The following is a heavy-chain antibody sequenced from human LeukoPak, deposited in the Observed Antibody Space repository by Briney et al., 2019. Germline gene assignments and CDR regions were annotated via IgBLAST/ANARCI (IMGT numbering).Heavy chain of an antibody. CDR3: AKEVGGDAFDI. CDR2: ISYDGSNK. D-gene: IGHD1-26*01. J-gene: IGHJ3*02. CDR1: EFTFRSYD. V-gene: IGHV3-30*18. Sequence: PGGSLRLSCVASEFTFRSYDMHWVRQAPGKGLEWVAVISYDGSNKDYADFVKGRFTISRDNSKNTLYLQMNSLRAEDTAVYYCAKEVGGDAFDIWGQGTMVTVSS.